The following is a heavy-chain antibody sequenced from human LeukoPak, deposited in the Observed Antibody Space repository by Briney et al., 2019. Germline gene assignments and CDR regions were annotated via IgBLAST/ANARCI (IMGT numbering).Heavy chain of an antibody. CDR1: GGSFSGYY. V-gene: IGHV4-34*01. J-gene: IGHJ4*02. Sequence: SETLSLTCAVYGGSFSGYYWSWIRQPPGKGLEWIGEINHSGSTNYNPSLKSRVTISVDTSKNQFSLKLSSVTAADTAVYYCARRNPNFWSGYLGYWGQGTLVTVSS. D-gene: IGHD3-3*01. CDR2: INHSGST. CDR3: ARRNPNFWSGYLGY.